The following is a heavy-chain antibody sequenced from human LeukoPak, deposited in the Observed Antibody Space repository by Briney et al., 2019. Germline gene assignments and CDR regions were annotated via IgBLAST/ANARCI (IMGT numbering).Heavy chain of an antibody. J-gene: IGHJ6*04. CDR2: ISGSGSGT. CDR1: GFTFSSYG. CDR3: AELGITMIGGV. D-gene: IGHD3-10*02. Sequence: GGSLRLSCAASGFTFSSYGMSWVRQAPGKGLEWVSGISGSGSGTYYADSVKGRFTISRDNAKNSLYLQMNSLRAEDTAVYYCAELGITMIGGVWGKGTTVTISS. V-gene: IGHV3-23*01.